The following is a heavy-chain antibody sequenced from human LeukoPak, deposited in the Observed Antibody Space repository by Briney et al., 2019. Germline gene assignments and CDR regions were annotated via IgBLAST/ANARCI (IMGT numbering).Heavy chain of an antibody. V-gene: IGHV1-69*13. D-gene: IGHD3-3*01. CDR3: ARGGLFWSGYYRMVFDY. Sequence: ASVKVSCKASGGTFSNSVINWVRQAPGQGLEWMGGIISIFTTANYAQKFQGRVTITADESTSTAYMELSSLRSDDTAVYYCARGGLFWSGYYRMVFDYWGQGTLVTVSS. J-gene: IGHJ4*02. CDR2: IISIFTTA. CDR1: GGTFSNSV.